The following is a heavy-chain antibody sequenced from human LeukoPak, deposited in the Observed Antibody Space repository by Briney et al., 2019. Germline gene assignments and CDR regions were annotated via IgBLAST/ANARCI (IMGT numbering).Heavy chain of an antibody. CDR2: INPNDRST. CDR3: ERVIDCSGGRCLWGEDY. V-gene: IGHV1-46*01. D-gene: IGHD2-15*01. Sequence: GASVKVSCKTSGYTFTRYFMHWVRQAPGQGLEWMGIINPNDRSTSYAQKFQGRVTMTRDTSTSTVYMELSSLRSEDTAVYYCERVIDCSGGRCLWGEDYWGQGTQVTVTS. J-gene: IGHJ4*02. CDR1: GYTFTRYF.